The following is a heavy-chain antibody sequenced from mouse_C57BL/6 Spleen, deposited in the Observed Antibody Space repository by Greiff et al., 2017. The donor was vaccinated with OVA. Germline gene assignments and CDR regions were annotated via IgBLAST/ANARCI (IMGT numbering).Heavy chain of an antibody. CDR3: TRANYVGVYYYAMDY. CDR1: GFTFSSYA. V-gene: IGHV5-9-1*02. J-gene: IGHJ4*01. D-gene: IGHD2-1*01. Sequence: DVKLVESGEGLVKPGGSLKLSCAASGFTFSSYAMSWVRQTPEKRLEWVAYISSGGDYIYYADTVKGRFTISRDNARNTLYLQMSSLKSEDTAMYYYTRANYVGVYYYAMDYWGQGTSVTVSS. CDR2: ISSGGDYI.